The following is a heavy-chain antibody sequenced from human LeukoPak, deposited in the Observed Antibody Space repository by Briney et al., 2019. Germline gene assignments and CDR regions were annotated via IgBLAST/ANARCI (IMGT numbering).Heavy chain of an antibody. D-gene: IGHD3-10*01. J-gene: IGHJ4*02. Sequence: SETLSLTCKVSGGSISSSAFYWGWIRQPPGKGLEWIGSIYYTGRTYYKPSLKSRLNISVDTSKDQFSLRLSSVTAADTAVYYCARLGWFGESYLDYWGQGTLVTVSS. CDR3: ARLGWFGESYLDY. CDR1: GGSISSSAFY. V-gene: IGHV4-39*01. CDR2: IYYTGRT.